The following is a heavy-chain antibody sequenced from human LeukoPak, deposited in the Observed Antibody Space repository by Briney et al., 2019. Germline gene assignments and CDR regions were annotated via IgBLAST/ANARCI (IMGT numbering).Heavy chain of an antibody. J-gene: IGHJ5*02. CDR3: ARTRAAAGYSSFWFDP. Sequence: PGGSLRLSCAASGFTFSTYWMHWVRQAPGKGLVWVSRINSDGSDTSYADSVKGRFTISRDNSKNTLYLQMNSLRTEDTAVYYCARTRAAAGYSSFWFDPWGQGTLVTVSS. V-gene: IGHV3-74*01. CDR2: INSDGSDT. D-gene: IGHD6-13*01. CDR1: GFTFSTYW.